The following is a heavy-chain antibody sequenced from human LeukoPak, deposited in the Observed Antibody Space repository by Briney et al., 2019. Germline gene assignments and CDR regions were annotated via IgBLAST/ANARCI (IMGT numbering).Heavy chain of an antibody. Sequence: GGSLRLSCAASGFTFSSYAMNWVRQAPGNGLEWVAGISSGDRTFHAESVKGRFTISRDKSKDTLYLQMNSLRAEDTVVYYCAKDATASPYFHWFDNWGQGTQVIVSS. D-gene: IGHD3-9*01. V-gene: IGHV3-23*01. CDR1: GFTFSSYA. CDR3: AKDATASPYFHWFDN. J-gene: IGHJ4*02. CDR2: ISSGDRT.